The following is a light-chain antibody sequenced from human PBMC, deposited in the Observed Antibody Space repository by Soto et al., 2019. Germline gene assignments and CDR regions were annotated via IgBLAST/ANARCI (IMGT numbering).Light chain of an antibody. J-gene: IGLJ3*02. V-gene: IGLV2-23*01. Sequence: QSALTQPASVSGSPGQSITISCTGTGSALVNYNLVSWYQQPPAQAPRLVIYESAKRPPGVSDCFSGPKSGNTASSTISGLQAEDEADYYCCSCVSGSPFDVLFGGGTKLTVL. CDR3: CSCVSGSPFDVL. CDR2: ESA. CDR1: GSALVNYNL.